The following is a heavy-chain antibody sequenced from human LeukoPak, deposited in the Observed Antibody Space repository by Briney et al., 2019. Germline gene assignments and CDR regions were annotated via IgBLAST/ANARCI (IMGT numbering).Heavy chain of an antibody. D-gene: IGHD6-13*01. V-gene: IGHV3-21*06. CDR1: GFTFCSYS. Sequence: GGSLRLSCAASGFTFCSYSMNWVRQAPGKGLEWVSSISGDSSYIYYADSVKGRFTISRDNAKNSLFLQMNSLRPEDTAVYYCASGAAGLFDYWGQGTLVTVSS. CDR2: ISGDSSYI. J-gene: IGHJ4*02. CDR3: ASGAAGLFDY.